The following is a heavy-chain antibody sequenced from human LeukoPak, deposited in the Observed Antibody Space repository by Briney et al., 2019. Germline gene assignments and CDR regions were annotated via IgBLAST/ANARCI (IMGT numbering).Heavy chain of an antibody. J-gene: IGHJ4*02. D-gene: IGHD1-26*01. Sequence: GGSVRLSCAAAAFTFSSYAMHWVRQAPGKGRECVLSLSSNGGSTYYANSVKGTFTISRDNAKSTLYLQMDSLRAEDMAVYYYARGQSRWELLNPPDYWGQGTLVTVSS. V-gene: IGHV3-64*01. CDR3: ARGQSRWELLNPPDY. CDR2: LSSNGGST. CDR1: AFTFSSYA.